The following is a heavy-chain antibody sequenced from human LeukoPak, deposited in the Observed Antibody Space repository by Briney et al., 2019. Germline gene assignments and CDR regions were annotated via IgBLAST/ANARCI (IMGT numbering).Heavy chain of an antibody. CDR1: GFTFSSYG. V-gene: IGHV3-33*01. CDR3: ARDEEQGFDY. D-gene: IGHD1-26*01. CDR2: IWYDGSNK. J-gene: IGHJ4*02. Sequence: GGSLRLSCAASGFTFSSYGMHWVRQALGKGLEWVAVIWYDGSNKYYADSVKGRFTISRDNSKNTLYLQMNSLRAEDTAVYYCARDEEQGFDYWGQGTLVTVSS.